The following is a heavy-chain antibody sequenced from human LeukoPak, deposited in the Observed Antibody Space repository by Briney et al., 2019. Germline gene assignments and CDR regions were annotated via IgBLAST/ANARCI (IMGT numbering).Heavy chain of an antibody. V-gene: IGHV4-31*03. Sequence: SETLSLTCTVSGGSISSGGYYWSWIRQHPGKGLEWIGYIYYSGSTYYNPSLKSRVTISVDTSKNQFSLKLSSVTAADTAVYYCARDTVPGDSFDIWGQGTMVTVSS. J-gene: IGHJ3*02. CDR3: ARDTVPGDSFDI. CDR2: IYYSGST. CDR1: GGSISSGGYY.